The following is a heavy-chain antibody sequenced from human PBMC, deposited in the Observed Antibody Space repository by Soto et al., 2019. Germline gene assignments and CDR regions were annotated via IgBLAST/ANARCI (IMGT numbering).Heavy chain of an antibody. CDR3: ARGGPYQLLSDFDY. D-gene: IGHD2-2*01. J-gene: IGHJ4*02. V-gene: IGHV3-64*01. Sequence: EVQLVESGGILVQPGGSQRLSWVASGFSFSNYAMHWVRQAPGKGREYVSAISNNGVSTYYANSVKGRFIISRDNSKNTLYLQMGSLRAEDMAVYYCARGGPYQLLSDFDYWGQGTLVTVSS. CDR1: GFSFSNYA. CDR2: ISNNGVST.